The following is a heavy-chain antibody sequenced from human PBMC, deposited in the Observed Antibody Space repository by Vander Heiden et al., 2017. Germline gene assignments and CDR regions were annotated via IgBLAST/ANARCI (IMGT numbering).Heavy chain of an antibody. CDR1: GFTFDDYA. V-gene: IGHV3-9*01. D-gene: IGHD3-22*01. Sequence: EVQLVESGGGLVQPGRSLRLSCAASGFTFDDYAMHWVRQAPGKGLEWVSGISWNSGSIGYADSVKGRFTISRDNAKNSLYLQMNSLRAEDTALYYCAKVLGGYSSYFDYWGQGTLVTVSS. J-gene: IGHJ4*02. CDR2: ISWNSGSI. CDR3: AKVLGGYSSYFDY.